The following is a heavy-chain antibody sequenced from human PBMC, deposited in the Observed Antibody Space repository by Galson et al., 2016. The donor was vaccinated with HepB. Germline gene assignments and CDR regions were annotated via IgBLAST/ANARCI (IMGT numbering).Heavy chain of an antibody. Sequence: SLRLSCAASGFTFSSYSMNWVRQAPGKGLEWFSYISSSSSAIKYADSVKGRFTIARDNAKNSLYLRMSSLRDEDTAVYYCARDRVRFDDGDYGVNGMDVWGQGTTVTVSS. CDR2: ISSSSSAI. D-gene: IGHD4-17*01. CDR1: GFTFSSYS. V-gene: IGHV3-48*02. J-gene: IGHJ6*02. CDR3: ARDRVRFDDGDYGVNGMDV.